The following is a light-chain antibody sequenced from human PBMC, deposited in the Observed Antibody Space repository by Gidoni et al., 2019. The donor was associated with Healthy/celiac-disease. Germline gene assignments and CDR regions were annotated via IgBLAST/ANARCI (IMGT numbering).Light chain of an antibody. CDR3: QQYGSSPIYT. CDR1: QSVSSSY. J-gene: IGKJ2*01. Sequence: EIVLTQSPGTLSLSPGERATLSCRASQSVSSSYVAWYQQKPGQAPRLLIYGASSRVTGIPDFTLTISRLEPEDFAVYYCQQYGSSPIYTFGQGTKLEIK. CDR2: GAS. V-gene: IGKV3-20*01.